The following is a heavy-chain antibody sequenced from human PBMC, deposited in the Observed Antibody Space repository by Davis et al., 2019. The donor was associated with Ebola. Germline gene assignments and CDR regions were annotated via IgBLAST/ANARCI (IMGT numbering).Heavy chain of an antibody. CDR3: TSGSGINDY. CDR1: GFTFSGSA. D-gene: IGHD3-10*01. J-gene: IGHJ4*02. Sequence: GGSLRLSCAASGFTFSGSAMHWARHASGKGLEWVGPIRSKANSYATAYAASVKGRFTISRDDSKNTAYLQMNSLKTEDTAVYYCTSGSGINDYWGQGTLVTVSS. V-gene: IGHV3-73*01. CDR2: IRSKANSYAT.